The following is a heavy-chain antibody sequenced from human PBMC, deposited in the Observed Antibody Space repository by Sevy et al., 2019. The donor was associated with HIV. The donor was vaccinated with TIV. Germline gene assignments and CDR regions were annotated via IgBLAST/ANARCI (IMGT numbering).Heavy chain of an antibody. Sequence: GGSLRLSCAASGFTFSSYGMHWVRQAPGKGLEWVAVISYDGSNKYYADSVKGRFTISRDNSKNTLYLQMNSLRAEDTAVYYCAETYYYGSGSYYNSYWFDPWGQGTLVTVSS. V-gene: IGHV3-30*18. D-gene: IGHD3-10*01. CDR2: ISYDGSNK. CDR3: AETYYYGSGSYYNSYWFDP. J-gene: IGHJ5*02. CDR1: GFTFSSYG.